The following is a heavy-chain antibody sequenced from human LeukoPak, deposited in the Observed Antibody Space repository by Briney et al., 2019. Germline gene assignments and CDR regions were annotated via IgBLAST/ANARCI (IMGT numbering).Heavy chain of an antibody. CDR3: ARHEGPRGGMATTP. D-gene: IGHD5-24*01. CDR2: MYYSGST. V-gene: IGHV4-59*08. CDR1: GDSISSYY. J-gene: IGHJ5*02. Sequence: SETLPLTCTVSGDSISSYYWSWIRQPPGKGLEWIGYMYYSGSTNYNPSLKSRVTISVDTSKNLFSLKLSSVTAADTAVYYCARHEGPRGGMATTPWGQGTLVTVSP.